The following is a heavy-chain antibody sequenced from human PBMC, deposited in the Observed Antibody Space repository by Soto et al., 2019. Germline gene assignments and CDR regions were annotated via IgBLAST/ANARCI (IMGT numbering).Heavy chain of an antibody. Sequence: ASVKVSCKASGYTFTGYYMHWVRQAPGQGLEWMGWINPNSGGTNYAQKFQGWVTMTRDTSISTAYMELSRLRSDDTAVYYCARDFHGDGIRQTTDGYAFDIWGQGTMVTVSS. CDR1: GYTFTGYY. CDR3: ARDFHGDGIRQTTDGYAFDI. J-gene: IGHJ3*02. V-gene: IGHV1-2*04. CDR2: INPNSGGT. D-gene: IGHD4-17*01.